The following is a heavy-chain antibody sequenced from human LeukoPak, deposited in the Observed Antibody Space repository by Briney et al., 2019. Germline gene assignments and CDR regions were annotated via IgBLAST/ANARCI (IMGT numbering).Heavy chain of an antibody. Sequence: GGSLRLSCAASGFTFSSYAMTWVRQAPGKGLEWVSSISVNGGTTYYADSVKGRFTISRDSSKNTLYLQMNSLRAEDTAVYYCARDEGSSGGSCYSWGQGTLVTVSS. CDR3: ARDEGSSGGSCYS. CDR2: ISVNGGTT. D-gene: IGHD2-15*01. CDR1: GFTFSSYA. V-gene: IGHV3-23*01. J-gene: IGHJ4*02.